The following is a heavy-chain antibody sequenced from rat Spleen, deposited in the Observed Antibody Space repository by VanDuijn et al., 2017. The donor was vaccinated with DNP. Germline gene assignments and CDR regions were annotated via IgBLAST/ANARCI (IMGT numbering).Heavy chain of an antibody. CDR1: GFNFNDYW. Sequence: EVKLVESGGGLVQPGGSLKLSCAASGFNFNDYWKGWVRQAPGKGLEWIVEVNQDSNIINYTTSLKENCTISRANAQNTLFLQKNKLGSEDSAIYYCVREELGVDYWGQGVMVTVYS. CDR3: VREELGVDY. V-gene: IGHV4-2*01. J-gene: IGHJ2*01. CDR2: VNQDSNII. D-gene: IGHD4-3*01.